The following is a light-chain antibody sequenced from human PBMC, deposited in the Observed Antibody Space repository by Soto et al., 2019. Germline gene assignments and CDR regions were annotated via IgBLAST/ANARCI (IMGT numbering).Light chain of an antibody. J-gene: IGKJ1*01. CDR3: QHYDTSPPWT. Sequence: EIVLTQSPGPLSLSPGDRATPSCRARQSLGSRSLAWYQQKPGQAPRLLIYGASRRATGVPDRFSDSGSGTDFTLTISRLEPEDFAVYYCQHYDTSPPWTFGQGTKVDIK. CDR2: GAS. V-gene: IGKV3-20*01. CDR1: QSLGSRS.